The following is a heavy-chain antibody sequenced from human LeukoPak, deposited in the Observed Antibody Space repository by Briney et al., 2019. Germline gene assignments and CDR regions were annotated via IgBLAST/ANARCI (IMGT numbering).Heavy chain of an antibody. D-gene: IGHD6-19*01. Sequence: GASVKVSCKASGYTFTGYYMHWVRQAPGQGLEWMGWINPSSGGTNYAQKFQGRVTMTRDTSISTAYMELSRLRSDDTAVYYCARDFSPGSSGWYVRWGQGTLVTVSS. CDR2: INPSSGGT. V-gene: IGHV1-2*02. CDR1: GYTFTGYY. J-gene: IGHJ4*02. CDR3: ARDFSPGSSGWYVR.